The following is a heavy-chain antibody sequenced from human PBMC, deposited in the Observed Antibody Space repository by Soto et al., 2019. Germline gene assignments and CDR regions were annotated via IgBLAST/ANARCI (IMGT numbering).Heavy chain of an antibody. Sequence: QTLSLTCAISGDSVSSNTASWNWIMQSPSGGLEWLGRTYFRSKWYNDYAVSVKSRIIINPDTSNNQFSLRLNSVTPEDTAVYFCAKGDNLGPKTGYAFDPWGQGIMVTVSS. CDR3: AKGDNLGPKTGYAFDP. CDR2: TYFRSKWYN. D-gene: IGHD5-12*01. CDR1: GDSVSSNTAS. J-gene: IGHJ5*02. V-gene: IGHV6-1*01.